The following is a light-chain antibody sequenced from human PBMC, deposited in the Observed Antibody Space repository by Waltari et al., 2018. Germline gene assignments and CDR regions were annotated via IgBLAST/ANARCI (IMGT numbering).Light chain of an antibody. Sequence: DIQMTQSPSTLSASVGDRVTITCRASQSISSWLAWYQQKPGKAPKLLIYKASSLQSGFPSRFSGSGSGTEFTLTISSLQPDDFATYYCQQYNHYWTFGQGTKVEIK. CDR1: QSISSW. CDR3: QQYNHYWT. J-gene: IGKJ1*01. CDR2: KAS. V-gene: IGKV1-5*03.